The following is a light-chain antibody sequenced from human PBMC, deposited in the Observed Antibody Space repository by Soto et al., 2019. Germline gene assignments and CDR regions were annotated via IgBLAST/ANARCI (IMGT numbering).Light chain of an antibody. Sequence: DILMTQSPSTLSASVGETVTITCRASQSTSSWVAWYQQRPGKPPKLVIYGASTLERGVPSRFSGSGSGTEFTLTIAGLQPDDFATYYCQHYKPYKTFGQGTRV. CDR3: QHYKPYKT. V-gene: IGKV1-5*03. J-gene: IGKJ1*01. CDR2: GAS. CDR1: QSTSSW.